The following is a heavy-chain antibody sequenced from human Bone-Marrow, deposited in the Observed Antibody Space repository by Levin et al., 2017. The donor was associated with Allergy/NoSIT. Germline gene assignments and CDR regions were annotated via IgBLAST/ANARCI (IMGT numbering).Heavy chain of an antibody. D-gene: IGHD6-13*01. CDR3: ARAAGAAGRGGMDV. V-gene: IGHV3-21*01. CDR2: ITSTSKYI. Sequence: GGSLRLSCATSDFPFSTYGMAWVRQAPGKGLEWVASITSTSKYIHYADSVKGRLPISRNNANNSLSLQMNRLRGEDTAVHYCARAAGAAGRGGMDVWGQGTTVTVSS. J-gene: IGHJ6*02. CDR1: DFPFSTYG.